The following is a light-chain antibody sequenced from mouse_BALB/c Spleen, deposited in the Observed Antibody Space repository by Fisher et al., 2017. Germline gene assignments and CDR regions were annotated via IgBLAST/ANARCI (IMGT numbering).Light chain of an antibody. CDR2: STS. J-gene: IGKJ5*01. CDR3: QQWSSNPLT. Sequence: IVMTQTPAIMSASPGEKVTLTCSASSSVSSSYLYWYQQKPGTSPKLWIYSTSNLASGVPARFSGSGSGTSYSLTISRMEAEDAATYYCQQWSSNPLTFGAGTKLELK. CDR1: SSVSSSY. V-gene: IGKV4-79*01.